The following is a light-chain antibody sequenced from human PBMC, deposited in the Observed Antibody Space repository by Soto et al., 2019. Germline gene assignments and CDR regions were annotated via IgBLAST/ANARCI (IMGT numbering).Light chain of an antibody. CDR2: KAS. CDR3: QQYNSYSRT. J-gene: IGKJ1*01. V-gene: IGKV1-5*03. Sequence: DIQMTQSPSTLSASVGDRVTITCRASQSISSWLAWYQQKPGKAPKLLIYKASSLESGVPSRFSGSGSGTEFTLTISSLQADDFATCYCQQYNSYSRTFGQGTKVEIK. CDR1: QSISSW.